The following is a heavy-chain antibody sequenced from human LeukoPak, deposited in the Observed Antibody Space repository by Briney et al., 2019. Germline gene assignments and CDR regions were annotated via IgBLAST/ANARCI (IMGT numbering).Heavy chain of an antibody. D-gene: IGHD6-6*01. V-gene: IGHV1-69*04. CDR2: IIPIFGIA. J-gene: IGHJ6*02. CDR3: ASCDGIGIAARPDYGMDV. CDR1: GGTFSSYA. Sequence: SVKVSCKASGGTFSSYAISWVRQAPGQGLGWMGRIIPIFGIANYAQKFQGRVTITADKSTSTAYMELSSLRSEDTAVYYCASCDGIGIAARPDYGMDVWGQGTTVTVSS.